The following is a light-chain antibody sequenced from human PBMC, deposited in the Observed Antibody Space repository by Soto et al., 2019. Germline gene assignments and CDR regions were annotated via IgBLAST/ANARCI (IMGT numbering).Light chain of an antibody. Sequence: DIQMTQSPSTLSASVGDRVTITCRDSQSILSWLAWYQHTPGTAPNLLIYKASTLKSGVRSKFSGSGSGTEFTLTISSLQPDDFATYYCQHYNSSSEAFGQGTKVDIK. CDR2: KAS. V-gene: IGKV1-5*03. CDR3: QHYNSSSEA. J-gene: IGKJ1*01. CDR1: QSILSW.